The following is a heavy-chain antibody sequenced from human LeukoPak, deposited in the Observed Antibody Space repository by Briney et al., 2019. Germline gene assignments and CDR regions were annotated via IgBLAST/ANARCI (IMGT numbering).Heavy chain of an antibody. D-gene: IGHD5-12*01. CDR3: ARGDGYSGYDPRDYYYYMDV. CDR2: IYYSGST. Sequence: SETLSLTCSVSGDSITGYYWSWIRQPPGKGLEWIGYIYYSGSTNYNPSLKSRVTISVDTSKNQFSLKLSSVTAADTAVYYCARGDGYSGYDPRDYYYYMDVWGKGTTVTISS. CDR1: GDSITGYY. V-gene: IGHV4-59*01. J-gene: IGHJ6*03.